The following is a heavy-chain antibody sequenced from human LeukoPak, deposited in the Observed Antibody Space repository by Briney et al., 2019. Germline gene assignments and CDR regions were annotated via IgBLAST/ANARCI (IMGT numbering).Heavy chain of an antibody. J-gene: IGHJ4*02. CDR3: ARGYDSSGFYWDY. D-gene: IGHD3-22*01. CDR1: GGTFSSYA. V-gene: IGHV1-69*04. Sequence: SVKVSCKASGGTFSSYAISWVRQAPGQGLECMGRIIPILGIANYAQKFQGRVTITADKSTSTAYMELSSLRSEDTAVYYCARGYDSSGFYWDYWGQGTLVTVSS. CDR2: IIPILGIA.